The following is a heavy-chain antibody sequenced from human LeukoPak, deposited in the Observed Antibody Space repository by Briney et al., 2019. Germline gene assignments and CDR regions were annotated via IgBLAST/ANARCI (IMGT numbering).Heavy chain of an antibody. D-gene: IGHD6-13*01. CDR1: GFTFSSYG. Sequence: QPGRSLRLSCAASGFTFSSYGMHWVRQAPGKGLEWVAVIWYDGSNKYYADSVKGRFTISRDNSKTTLYLQMNSLRAEDTAVYYCAREMRYSSSWSHFDYWGQGTLVTVSS. CDR2: IWYDGSNK. CDR3: AREMRYSSSWSHFDY. J-gene: IGHJ4*02. V-gene: IGHV3-33*01.